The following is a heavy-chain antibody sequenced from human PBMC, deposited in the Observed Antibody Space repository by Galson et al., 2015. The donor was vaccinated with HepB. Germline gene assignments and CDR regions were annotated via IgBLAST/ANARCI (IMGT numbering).Heavy chain of an antibody. J-gene: IGHJ4*02. Sequence: SLRLSCAASGFTFSSYAMTWVRQAPGKGLEWVSAVSGSGGGTYYADSVKGRFTISRDNSKNTLYLQMNSLRAEDTAVYYCATSFGLVSPLYFDYWGQGTLCTVS. CDR2: VSGSGGGT. V-gene: IGHV3-23*01. CDR3: ATSFGLVSPLYFDY. CDR1: GFTFSSYA. D-gene: IGHD3/OR15-3a*01.